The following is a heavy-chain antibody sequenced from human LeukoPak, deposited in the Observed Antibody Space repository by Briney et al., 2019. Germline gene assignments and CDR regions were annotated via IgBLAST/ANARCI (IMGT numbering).Heavy chain of an antibody. CDR2: IKSDGST. CDR3: ARAPSEIGGYYPEYFRH. CDR1: GFTFSSYW. V-gene: IGHV3-74*01. Sequence: GGSLRLSCAASGFTFSSYWMHWVRQAPGKGLVWVSRIKSDGSTNYADSVKVRFTISRDNAKNTVSLQMNSLRAEDTGVYYCARAPSEIGGYYPEYFRHWGQGTLVTVSS. D-gene: IGHD3-22*01. J-gene: IGHJ1*01.